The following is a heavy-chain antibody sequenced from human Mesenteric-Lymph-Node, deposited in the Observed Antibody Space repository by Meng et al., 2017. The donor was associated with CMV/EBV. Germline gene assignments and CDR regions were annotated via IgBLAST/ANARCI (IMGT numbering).Heavy chain of an antibody. CDR3: ARDRTRITIFGAVDY. D-gene: IGHD3-3*01. J-gene: IGHJ4*02. CDR1: GFAFSSYV. V-gene: IGHV3-30*04. CDR2: ISYDGTNK. Sequence: GESLKISCAASGFAFSSYVMHWVRQAPGKGLECVAVISYDGTNKYYSDSVKGRFTISRDNSKNTLYLQMNSLRAEDTAVYYCARDRTRITIFGAVDYWGQGTLVTVSS.